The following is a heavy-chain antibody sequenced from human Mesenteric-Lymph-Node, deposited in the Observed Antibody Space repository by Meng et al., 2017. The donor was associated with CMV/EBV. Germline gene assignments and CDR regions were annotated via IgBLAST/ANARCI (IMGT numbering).Heavy chain of an antibody. Sequence: CAVSGGSISSSNWWSWVRQPPGKGLEWIGEIYRSGSTNYNPSLKSRVTISVDKSKNQFSLKLSSVTAADTAVYYCARAVGSSTSWTPWGRGTLVTVSS. CDR3: ARAVGSSTSWTP. V-gene: IGHV4-4*02. D-gene: IGHD2-2*01. CDR1: GGSISSSNW. J-gene: IGHJ2*01. CDR2: IYRSGST.